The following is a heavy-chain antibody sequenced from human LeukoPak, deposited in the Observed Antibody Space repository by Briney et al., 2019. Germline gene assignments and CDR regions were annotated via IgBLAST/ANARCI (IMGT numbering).Heavy chain of an antibody. Sequence: SGPTLVKPTQTLTLTCTFSGFSLSTSGVGVGWICQPPGKALEWLALIYWNDDKRYSPSLKSRLTITKDTSKNQVVLTMTNMDPVDAATYYCAHSYSAADTNWFDPWGQGTLVTVSS. CDR3: AHSYSAADTNWFDP. V-gene: IGHV2-5*01. CDR1: GFSLSTSGVG. J-gene: IGHJ5*02. CDR2: IYWNDDK. D-gene: IGHD6-13*01.